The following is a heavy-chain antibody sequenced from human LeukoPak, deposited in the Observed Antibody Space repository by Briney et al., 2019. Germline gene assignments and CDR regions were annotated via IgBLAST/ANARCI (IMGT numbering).Heavy chain of an antibody. V-gene: IGHV4-38-2*02. CDR2: LYHSGAT. D-gene: IGHD3-10*01. CDR3: ARSDGSGSYYNGNTAFDY. J-gene: IGHJ4*02. CDR1: GDSISSAHY. Sequence: SETLSLTCTVSGDSISSAHYWGWIRQTPGKWLEWIGSLYHSGATYYNPSLRSRVTTSVDTSKNQFSLKVSSVTAADTAVYYCARSDGSGSYYNGNTAFDYWGQGTLVTVSS.